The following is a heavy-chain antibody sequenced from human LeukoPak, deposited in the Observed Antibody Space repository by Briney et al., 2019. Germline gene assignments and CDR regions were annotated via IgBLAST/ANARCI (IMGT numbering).Heavy chain of an antibody. J-gene: IGHJ4*02. Sequence: GGSLRLSCAASGFTFSSYAMHWVCQAPGKGLEWVAVISYDGSNKYYADSVKGRFTISRDNSKNTLYLQMNSLRAEDTAVYYCARDVLTYGSYFDYWGQGTLVTVSS. V-gene: IGHV3-30-3*01. CDR1: GFTFSSYA. CDR3: ARDVLTYGSYFDY. CDR2: ISYDGSNK. D-gene: IGHD3-10*01.